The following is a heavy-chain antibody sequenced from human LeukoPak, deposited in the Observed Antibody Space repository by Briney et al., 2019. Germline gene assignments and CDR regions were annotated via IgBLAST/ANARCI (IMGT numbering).Heavy chain of an antibody. CDR3: ARDGGYCGGDCFEDV. CDR2: IYTSGST. J-gene: IGHJ6*04. Sequence: SETLSLTCTVSGGSISSCYWSWIRQPAGKGLEWIGRIYTSGSTNYNPSLKSRVTMSVDTSKNQFSLKLSSVTAADTAVYYCARDGGYCGGDCFEDVWGKGTTVTVSS. D-gene: IGHD2-21*02. CDR1: GGSISSCY. V-gene: IGHV4-4*07.